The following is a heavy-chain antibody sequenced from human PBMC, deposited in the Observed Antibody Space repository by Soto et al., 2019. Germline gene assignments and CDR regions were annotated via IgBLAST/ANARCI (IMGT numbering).Heavy chain of an antibody. Sequence: EVQLVESGGGLVQPGGSLRLSCAASGFTFSSYSMNWVRQAPGKGLEWVSYISSSSSTIYYADSVKGRFTISRDNAKNSLYLPMNSLRAEDTAGYYCARDYYDSSGYSADFDYWGQGTLVTVSS. V-gene: IGHV3-48*01. CDR1: GFTFSSYS. CDR2: ISSSSSTI. D-gene: IGHD3-22*01. J-gene: IGHJ4*02. CDR3: ARDYYDSSGYSADFDY.